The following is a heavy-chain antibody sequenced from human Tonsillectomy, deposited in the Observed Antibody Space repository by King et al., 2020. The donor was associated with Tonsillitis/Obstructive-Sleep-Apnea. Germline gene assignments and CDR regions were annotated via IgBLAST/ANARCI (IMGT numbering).Heavy chain of an antibody. CDR2: ISGYNGKK. V-gene: IGHV1-18*01. D-gene: IGHD1-14*01. J-gene: IGHJ4*02. Sequence: VQLVESGAEVKKPGASVKVSCRASGYTFTGYGISWVRQAPGQGLEWMGWISGYNGKKHYAQNLQDRVTMITDTSTSTVYMELRSLKSDDTAVYYCARNLFASYPLRGSYFDYWGQGTLVTVSS. CDR1: GYTFTGYG. CDR3: ARNLFASYPLRGSYFDY.